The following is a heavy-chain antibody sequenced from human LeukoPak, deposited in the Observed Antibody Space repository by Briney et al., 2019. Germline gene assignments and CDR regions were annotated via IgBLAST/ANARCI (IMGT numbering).Heavy chain of an antibody. V-gene: IGHV1-69*04. CDR1: GGTFSSYA. CDR3: ARTFWSGSQTIDY. D-gene: IGHD3-3*01. J-gene: IGHJ4*02. Sequence: SVEVSCKASGGTFSSYAISWVRQAPGQGLEWMGRIIPILGIANYAQKFQGRVTITADKSTSTAYMELSSLRSEDTAVYYCARTFWSGSQTIDYWGQGTLVTVSS. CDR2: IIPILGIA.